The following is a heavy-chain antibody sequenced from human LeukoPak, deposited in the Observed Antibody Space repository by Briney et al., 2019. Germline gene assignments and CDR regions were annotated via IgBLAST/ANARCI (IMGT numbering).Heavy chain of an antibody. CDR3: ARAPDLVVIPTNTYFDY. J-gene: IGHJ4*02. CDR2: IIWNSGTI. Sequence: ARSLRLSCAASGFTFDDYAMHWVRQDPGKSLQWVSGIIWNSGTIGYEDSVRGRFTISRDNAKNSLYLQMNSLRAADMALYYCARAPDLVVIPTNTYFDYWGQGTLVTVSS. V-gene: IGHV3-9*03. D-gene: IGHD2-21*01. CDR1: GFTFDDYA.